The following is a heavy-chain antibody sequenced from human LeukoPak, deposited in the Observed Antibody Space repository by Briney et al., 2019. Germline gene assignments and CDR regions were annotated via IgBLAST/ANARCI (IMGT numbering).Heavy chain of an antibody. V-gene: IGHV1-18*01. CDR3: ARALGYCSSTSCLDYDILTGYKYYFDY. CDR2: ISAYNGNT. Sequence: ASVKVSCKASGYTFTSYGISWVRQDPGQGREWLGWISAYNGNTNYAQKLQGRVTMTTDTSTSTAYMELRSLRSDDTAVYYCARALGYCSSTSCLDYDILTGYKYYFDYWGQGTLVTVSS. CDR1: GYTFTSYG. D-gene: IGHD2-2*01. J-gene: IGHJ4*02.